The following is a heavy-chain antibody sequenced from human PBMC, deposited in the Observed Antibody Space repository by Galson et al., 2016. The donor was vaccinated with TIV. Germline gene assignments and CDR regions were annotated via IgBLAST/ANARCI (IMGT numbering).Heavy chain of an antibody. J-gene: IGHJ6*02. CDR3: VRGGARGYYYYGLDV. CDR2: ISHDEHLK. CDR1: GFTLSSHA. V-gene: IGHV3-30*04. Sequence: SLRLSCAATGFTLSSHAMHWVRQAPGKGLEWTAIISHDEHLKCYGDSVKGRFTVSSDLSLNTLYLQIDSLRPEDTARYFCVRGGARGYYYYGLDVWGQGTTVTVSS. D-gene: IGHD3-16*01.